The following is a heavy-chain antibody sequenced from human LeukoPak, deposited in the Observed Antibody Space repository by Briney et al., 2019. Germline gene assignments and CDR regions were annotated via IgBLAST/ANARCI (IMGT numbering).Heavy chain of an antibody. J-gene: IGHJ3*02. D-gene: IGHD2-8*01. Sequence: PGGSLRLSCAASGFTFSSYSMNWVRQAPGKGLEWVSYINSSSSYIYYADSVKGRFTISRDNAKNSLYLQMNSLRAEDTAVYYCARFDALDAFDIWGQGTMVTVSS. CDR1: GFTFSSYS. CDR3: ARFDALDAFDI. V-gene: IGHV3-21*01. CDR2: INSSSSYI.